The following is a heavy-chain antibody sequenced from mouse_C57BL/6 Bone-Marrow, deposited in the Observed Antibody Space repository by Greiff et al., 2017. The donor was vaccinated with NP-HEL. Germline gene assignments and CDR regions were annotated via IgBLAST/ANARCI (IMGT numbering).Heavy chain of an antibody. J-gene: IGHJ2*01. D-gene: IGHD1-1*02. CDR2: IDPSDSET. V-gene: IGHV1-52*01. CDR3: ARRGSPYFDY. Sequence: QVQLQQSGAELVRPGSSVKLSCKASGYTFTSYWMHWVKQRPIQGLEWIGNIDPSDSETHYNQKFKDKATLTVDKSSSTAYMQLSSLTSEDSAVYYCARRGSPYFDYWGQGTTLTVSS. CDR1: GYTFTSYW.